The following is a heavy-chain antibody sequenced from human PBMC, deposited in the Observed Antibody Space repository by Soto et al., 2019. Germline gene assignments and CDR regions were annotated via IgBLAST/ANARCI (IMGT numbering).Heavy chain of an antibody. D-gene: IGHD3-3*01. Sequence: ASVKVSCKASGGTFSSYAISWVRQAPGQGLEWMGGIIPIFGTANYAQKFQGRVTITADESTSTAYMELSSLRSEDTAVYYCARERRITIFGVVGRSDAFDIWGQGTLVTV. CDR2: IIPIFGTA. J-gene: IGHJ3*02. V-gene: IGHV1-69*13. CDR3: ARERRITIFGVVGRSDAFDI. CDR1: GGTFSSYA.